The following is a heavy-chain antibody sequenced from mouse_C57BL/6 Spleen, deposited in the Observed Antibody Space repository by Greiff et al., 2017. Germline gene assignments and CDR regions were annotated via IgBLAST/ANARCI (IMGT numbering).Heavy chain of an antibody. CDR2: IDPANGNT. CDR1: GFNIKNTY. Sequence: VQLKQSVAELVRPGASVKLSCTASGFNIKNTYMHWVKQRPEQGLEWIGRIDPANGNTKYAPKFQGKATITADTSSNTAYLQLSSLTSEGTAIYYCARGHYYGSSSCAMDYWGQGTSVTVSS. D-gene: IGHD1-1*01. CDR3: ARGHYYGSSSCAMDY. V-gene: IGHV14-3*01. J-gene: IGHJ4*01.